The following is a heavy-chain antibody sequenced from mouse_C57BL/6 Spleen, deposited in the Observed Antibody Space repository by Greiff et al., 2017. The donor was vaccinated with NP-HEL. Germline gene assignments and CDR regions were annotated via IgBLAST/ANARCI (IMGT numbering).Heavy chain of an antibody. D-gene: IGHD4-1*01. V-gene: IGHV6-3*01. CDR1: GFTFSNYW. CDR2: IRLKSDNYAT. CDR3: TSNWDGSAWFAY. J-gene: IGHJ3*01. Sequence: EVKLVESGGGLVQPGGSMKLSCVASGFTFSNYWMNWVRQSPEKGLEWVAQIRLKSDNYATHYAESVKGRFTISRDDSKSSVYLQMNNLRAEDTGIYYCTSNWDGSAWFAYWGQGTLVTVSA.